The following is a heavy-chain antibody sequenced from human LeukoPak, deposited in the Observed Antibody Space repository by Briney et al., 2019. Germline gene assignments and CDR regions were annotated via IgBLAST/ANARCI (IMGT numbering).Heavy chain of an antibody. CDR1: GGSISSHY. J-gene: IGHJ4*02. Sequence: SETLSLTCTVSGGSISSHYWSWIRQPPGKGLEWIGYIYYSGSTNYNPSLKSRVTISVDTSKNQFSLKLSSVTAADTAVYYCARENQTDSRYFDYWGQGTLVTVSS. CDR2: IYYSGST. V-gene: IGHV4-59*11. CDR3: ARENQTDSRYFDY. D-gene: IGHD1-1*01.